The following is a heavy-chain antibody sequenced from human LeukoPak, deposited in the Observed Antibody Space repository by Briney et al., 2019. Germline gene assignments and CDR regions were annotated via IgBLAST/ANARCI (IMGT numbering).Heavy chain of an antibody. Sequence: GGSLRLSCAASRFTFSSYSMNWVRQAPGKGLEWVSAISGSGGSTYYADSVKGRFTISRDNSKNTLYLQMNSLRAENTAVYYCANSEALAAVTNYWGQGTLVTVSS. J-gene: IGHJ4*02. CDR1: RFTFSSYS. V-gene: IGHV3-23*01. D-gene: IGHD4-17*01. CDR3: ANSEALAAVTNY. CDR2: ISGSGGST.